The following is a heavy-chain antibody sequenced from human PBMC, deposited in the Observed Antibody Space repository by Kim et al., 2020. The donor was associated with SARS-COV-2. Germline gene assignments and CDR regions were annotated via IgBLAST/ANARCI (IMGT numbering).Heavy chain of an antibody. V-gene: IGHV4-4*02. CDR1: GGSISSSNW. D-gene: IGHD2-15*01. CDR2: IYHSGST. Sequence: SETLSLTCAVSGGSISSSNWWSWVRQPPGKGLELIGEIYHSGSTNYNPSLKSRVTISVDKSKNQFSLKLSSVTAADTAVYYCARVAVVKGLGYYYGMDVWGQGTTVTVS. CDR3: ARVAVVKGLGYYYGMDV. J-gene: IGHJ6*02.